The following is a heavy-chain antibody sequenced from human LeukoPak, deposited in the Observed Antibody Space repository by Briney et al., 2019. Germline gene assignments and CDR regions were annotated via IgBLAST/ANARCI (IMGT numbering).Heavy chain of an antibody. Sequence: HPGGSLRLSCAASGFTFSKFPMGWVRQAPGRGLEWVSAISASGDVTFYADSLRGRFTISRDNSKNTLYLQMNSLRAEDTAVFYCAKLIVAAPAAISGYSHFDYWGQGTLVTVSS. CDR3: AKLIVAAPAAISGYSHFDY. V-gene: IGHV3-23*01. CDR2: ISASGDVT. CDR1: GFTFSKFP. J-gene: IGHJ4*02. D-gene: IGHD2-2*01.